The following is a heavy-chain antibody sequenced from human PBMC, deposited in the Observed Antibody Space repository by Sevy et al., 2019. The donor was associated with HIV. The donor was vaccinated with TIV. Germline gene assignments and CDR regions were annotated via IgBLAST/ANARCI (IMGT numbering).Heavy chain of an antibody. D-gene: IGHD2-21*02. Sequence: SETVSLTCAVYGGSFSGYYWSWIRQPPGKGLEWIGEINHSGSTNYNPSLKSRVTISGDPSKNQFSLKLSSVTAADTAVYYCARHCGGDCSHAFDIWGQGTMVTVSS. CDR1: GGSFSGYY. V-gene: IGHV4-34*01. CDR3: ARHCGGDCSHAFDI. J-gene: IGHJ3*02. CDR2: INHSGST.